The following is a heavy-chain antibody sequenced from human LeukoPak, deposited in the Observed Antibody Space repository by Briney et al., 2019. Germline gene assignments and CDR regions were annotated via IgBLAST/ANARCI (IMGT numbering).Heavy chain of an antibody. Sequence: PSETLSLTCTVSGGSISSGPYYWGWIRQPPGKGLEWIGSIYYSGTTFYMPSLKSRVTISVDTSKNQFSLRLTSVTAADTAVYYCARGPLGARLFAVDYWGQGTLVTVSS. J-gene: IGHJ4*02. CDR3: ARGPLGARLFAVDY. CDR1: GGSISSGPYY. CDR2: IYYSGTT. D-gene: IGHD2-21*01. V-gene: IGHV4-39*01.